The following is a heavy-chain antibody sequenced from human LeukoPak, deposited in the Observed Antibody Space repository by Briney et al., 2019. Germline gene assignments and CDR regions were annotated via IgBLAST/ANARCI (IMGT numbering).Heavy chain of an antibody. D-gene: IGHD4-23*01. CDR1: GGSISSGGDY. V-gene: IGHV4-31*03. CDR2: IYYSGST. Sequence: SETLSLTCTVSGGSISSGGDYWSWIRQHPEKGLEWIGYIYYSGSTYYNPSLKSRVTISVDASKNQFSLELSSVTAADTAVYYCARAAWRGSNSRDAFDIWGRGTMVTVSS. CDR3: ARAAWRGSNSRDAFDI. J-gene: IGHJ3*02.